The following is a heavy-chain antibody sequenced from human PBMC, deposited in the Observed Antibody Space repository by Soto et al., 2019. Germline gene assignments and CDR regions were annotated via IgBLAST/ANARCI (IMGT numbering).Heavy chain of an antibody. J-gene: IGHJ6*02. CDR1: GYTFTSYG. CDR3: ARQGGRVFGELLDYYSYYGMDV. Sequence: QVQLVQSGAEVKKPGASVKVSCKASGYTFTSYGISWVRQAPGQGLEWMGWISAYNGNTNYAQKLQGRVTMTTDTSTSTANMELRGLRSDVTAVYYCARQGGRVFGELLDYYSYYGMDVWGQGTTVTVSS. CDR2: ISAYNGNT. D-gene: IGHD3-10*02. V-gene: IGHV1-18*01.